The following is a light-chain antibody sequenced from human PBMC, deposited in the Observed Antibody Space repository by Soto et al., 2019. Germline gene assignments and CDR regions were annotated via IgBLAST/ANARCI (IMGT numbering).Light chain of an antibody. CDR2: LGS. CDR3: RQALQTPGALT. CDR1: QSLLHSNGYNY. V-gene: IGKV2-28*01. Sequence: DIVMTQSPLSLPVTPGEPASISCRSSQSLLHSNGYNYLDWYLQKPGQSPQLLIYLGSNRASGVTDRFSGSGSGTDFTLKISRVEAEDVGVYYWRQALQTPGALTFGGGTKVEIK. J-gene: IGKJ4*01.